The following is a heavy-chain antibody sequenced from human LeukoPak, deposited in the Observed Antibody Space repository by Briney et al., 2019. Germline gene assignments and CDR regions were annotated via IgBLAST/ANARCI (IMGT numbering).Heavy chain of an antibody. CDR1: GYTFTSYG. CDR3: ARGEERANYYYYYGMDV. V-gene: IGHV1-18*01. Sequence: GSSVKVSCKASGYTFTSYGISWVRQAPGQGLEWMGWISAYNGNTNYAQKLQGRVTMTTDTSTSTAYMELRSLRSDDTAVYYCARGEERANYYYYYGMDVWGQGTTVTVSS. D-gene: IGHD1-26*01. J-gene: IGHJ6*02. CDR2: ISAYNGNT.